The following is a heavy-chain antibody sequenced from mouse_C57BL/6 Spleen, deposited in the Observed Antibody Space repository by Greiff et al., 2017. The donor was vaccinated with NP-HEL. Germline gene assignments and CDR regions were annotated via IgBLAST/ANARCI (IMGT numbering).Heavy chain of an antibody. CDR2: IDPSDSYT. CDR3: ARPPLYGSSYGFAY. J-gene: IGHJ3*01. Sequence: QVQLQQPGAELVKPGASVKLSCKASGYTFTSYWMQWVKQRPGQGLEWIGEIDPSDSYTNYNQKFKGKATLTVDTSSSTAYMQLSSLTSEDSAVYYCARPPLYGSSYGFAYWGQGTLVTVSA. CDR1: GYTFTSYW. D-gene: IGHD1-1*01. V-gene: IGHV1-50*01.